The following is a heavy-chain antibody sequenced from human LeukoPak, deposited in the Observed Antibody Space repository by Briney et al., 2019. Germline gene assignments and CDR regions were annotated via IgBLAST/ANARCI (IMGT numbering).Heavy chain of an antibody. CDR3: ATGYSSSWYLGWFDP. J-gene: IGHJ5*02. V-gene: IGHV4-38-2*01. CDR1: GYSISSGYY. Sequence: PSETLSLTCSVSGYSISSGYYWGWIRQPPGKGLEWIGIIYHSGSTYFNPSLKSRVTISVDTSKNQFSLKLSSVTAADTAVYYCATGYSSSWYLGWFDPWGQGTLVTVSS. CDR2: IYHSGST. D-gene: IGHD6-13*01.